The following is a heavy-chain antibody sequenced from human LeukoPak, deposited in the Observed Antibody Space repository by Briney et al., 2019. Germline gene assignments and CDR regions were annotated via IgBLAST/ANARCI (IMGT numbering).Heavy chain of an antibody. Sequence: PGGSLRLSCAASGFTFSSYAMSWVRQAPGKGLEWVSAISGSGGSTYYADSVKGRFTISRDNSKNTLYLQMNSLRAEDTAVYYCATKRDGYNFRVGNAFDIWGQGTMVTVSS. CDR3: ATKRDGYNFRVGNAFDI. CDR2: ISGSGGST. CDR1: GFTFSSYA. J-gene: IGHJ3*02. D-gene: IGHD5-24*01. V-gene: IGHV3-23*01.